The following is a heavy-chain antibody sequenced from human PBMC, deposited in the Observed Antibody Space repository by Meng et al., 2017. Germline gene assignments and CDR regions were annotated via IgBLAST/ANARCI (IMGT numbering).Heavy chain of an antibody. J-gene: IGHJ3*02. Sequence: EFGAEVKKPGASVKVSCKASGYTLTSYAMHWVRQAPGQRLEWMGWINAGNGNTKYSQKFQGRVTITRDTSASTAYMELSSLRSEDTAVYYCARVTPYYYYDSSEGAFDIWGQGTMVTVSS. V-gene: IGHV1-3*01. CDR2: INAGNGNT. D-gene: IGHD3-22*01. CDR3: ARVTPYYYYDSSEGAFDI. CDR1: GYTLTSYA.